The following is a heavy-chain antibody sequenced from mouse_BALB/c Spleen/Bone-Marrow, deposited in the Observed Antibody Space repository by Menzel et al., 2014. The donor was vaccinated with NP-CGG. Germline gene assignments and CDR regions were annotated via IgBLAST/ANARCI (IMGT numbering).Heavy chain of an antibody. CDR3: IRPYDGYYAWFAY. D-gene: IGHD2-3*01. J-gene: IGHJ3*01. Sequence: EVMLVESGGGLVQPGGSRKLSCAASGFTFSSFGMHWVRQAPEKGLEWVAYISSDSTAIYYADTVKGRFTISRDNPKNTLFLQMTSLRSEDTATYYCIRPYDGYYAWFAYWGQGTLVTVSA. CDR2: ISSDSTAI. CDR1: GFTFSSFG. V-gene: IGHV5-17*02.